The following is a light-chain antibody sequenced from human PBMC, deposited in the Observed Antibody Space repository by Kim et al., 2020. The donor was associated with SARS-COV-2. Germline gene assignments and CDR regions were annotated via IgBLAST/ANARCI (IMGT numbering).Light chain of an antibody. CDR3: CSFIGTSTYV. V-gene: IGLV2-14*03. CDR1: SSDVGGCNS. J-gene: IGLJ1*01. Sequence: GQVFNVSGTGTSSDVGGCNSVSWNQQKPGEVPKLMFYDVTKRPSGGSSRFSGSKSGNTASLTISGLQTEDEADYYCCSFIGTSTYVFGTGTKVTVL. CDR2: DVT.